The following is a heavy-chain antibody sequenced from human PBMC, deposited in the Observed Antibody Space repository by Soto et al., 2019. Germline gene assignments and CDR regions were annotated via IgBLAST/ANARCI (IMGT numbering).Heavy chain of an antibody. D-gene: IGHD6-19*01. CDR2: INHSGST. J-gene: IGHJ4*02. CDR1: GGSFSGYY. Sequence: SETLSLTCAVYGGSFSGYYWSWIRQPPGKGLEWIGEINHSGSTNYNPSLKGRVTISVDTSKNQFSLKLSSVTAADTAVYYCARGHRIAVYYWGQGTLVTVSS. CDR3: ARGHRIAVYY. V-gene: IGHV4-34*01.